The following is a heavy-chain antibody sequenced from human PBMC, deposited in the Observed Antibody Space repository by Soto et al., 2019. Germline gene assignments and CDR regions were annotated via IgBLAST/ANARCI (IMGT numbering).Heavy chain of an antibody. CDR2: IWYDGSNK. CDR1: GFTFSSYG. CDR3: ARDVRQKAGRGAFDY. D-gene: IGHD6-19*01. J-gene: IGHJ4*02. Sequence: QVQLVESGGGVVQPGRSLRLSCAASGFTFSSYGMHWVRQAPGKGLEWVAVIWYDGSNKYYADSVQGRFTISRDNSKNTLYLQMNSLRAEDTAVYYCARDVRQKAGRGAFDYWGQGTLVTVSS. V-gene: IGHV3-33*01.